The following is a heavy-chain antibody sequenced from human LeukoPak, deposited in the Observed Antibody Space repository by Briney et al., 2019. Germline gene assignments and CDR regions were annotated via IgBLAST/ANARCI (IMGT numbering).Heavy chain of an antibody. D-gene: IGHD6-19*01. CDR2: IYSGDTT. CDR1: GVTVSSNY. CDR3: ARARQWLGVFDY. Sequence: GGSLRLSCAVSGVTVSSNYMTWVRQAPGKGXGWVSIIYSGDTTYYADSVKGRFTISRDNSKSTVYLQMNSLRAEDTAVYYCARARQWLGVFDYWGQGTLVTVSS. J-gene: IGHJ4*02. V-gene: IGHV3-53*01.